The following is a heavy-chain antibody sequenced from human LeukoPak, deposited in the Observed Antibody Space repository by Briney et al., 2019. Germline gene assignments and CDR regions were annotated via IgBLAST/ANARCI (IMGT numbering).Heavy chain of an antibody. Sequence: GESLKTSCKGSGYSFTSHWIGWVRQMPGKGLEWMGIIYPHDSDTRYSPSFQGQVTISADKSISTAYLQWSSLQASDTAMYYCARRYCSGGTCYFFDSWGQGTLVTVSS. CDR2: IYPHDSDT. D-gene: IGHD2-15*01. J-gene: IGHJ4*02. CDR1: GYSFTSHW. CDR3: ARRYCSGGTCYFFDS. V-gene: IGHV5-51*01.